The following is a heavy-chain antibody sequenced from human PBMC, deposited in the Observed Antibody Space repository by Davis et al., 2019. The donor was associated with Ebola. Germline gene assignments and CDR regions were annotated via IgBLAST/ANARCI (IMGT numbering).Heavy chain of an antibody. V-gene: IGHV4-39*01. CDR3: ARHRYYEIWWFDP. CDR1: GYSISSSSYY. Sequence: MPSETLSLTCTVSGYSISSSSYYWGWIRQPPGKGLEWIGSIYYSGSTYYNPSLKSRVTISVDTSKNQFSLKLSSVTAADTAVYYCARHRYYEIWWFDPWGQGTLVTVSS. J-gene: IGHJ5*02. D-gene: IGHD3-22*01. CDR2: IYYSGST.